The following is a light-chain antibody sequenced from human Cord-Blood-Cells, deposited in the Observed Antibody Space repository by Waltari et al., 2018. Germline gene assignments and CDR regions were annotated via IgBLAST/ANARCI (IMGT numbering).Light chain of an antibody. CDR3: QQYNNWPRT. CDR2: GAS. J-gene: IGKJ1*01. Sequence: EIMMTLLPATLSVSLGERATLSCRASQSVSSNLAWYQQKPGQAPRLLIYGASTRATGIPARFSGSGSGTEFTLTISSLQSEDFAVYYCQQYNNWPRTFGQGTKVEIK. CDR1: QSVSSN. V-gene: IGKV3-15*01.